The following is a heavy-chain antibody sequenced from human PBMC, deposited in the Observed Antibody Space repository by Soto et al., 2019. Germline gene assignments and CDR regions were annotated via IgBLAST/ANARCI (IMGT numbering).Heavy chain of an antibody. CDR2: ISAYNGDT. J-gene: IGHJ4*02. V-gene: IGHV1-18*01. Sequence: GASVKVSCKTSGYTFTRYSISWVRQAPGQGLEWMGWISAYNGDTNYAQNLQGRVTMTTDASTSTAYMELRSLRSGDTAMYYCARDHAGSGWFRFDYWGQGTLVTVSS. D-gene: IGHD6-19*01. CDR1: GYTFTRYS. CDR3: ARDHAGSGWFRFDY.